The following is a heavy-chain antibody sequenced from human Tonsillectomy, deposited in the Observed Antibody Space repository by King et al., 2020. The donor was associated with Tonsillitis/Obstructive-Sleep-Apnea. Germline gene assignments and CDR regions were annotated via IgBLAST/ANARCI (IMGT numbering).Heavy chain of an antibody. CDR2: VSVRGGST. Sequence: VQLVESGGGSVQPGGSLRLFCAASGFTFSNHVMTWVRQAPGKGLEWISSVSVRGGSTLYADSVKGRFTISRDNSKNTLYLQMESLRVDDTAVYYCAKGPPDFWGLFDYWGQGTVVTV. V-gene: IGHV3-23*04. J-gene: IGHJ4*02. D-gene: IGHD3-3*01. CDR3: AKGPPDFWGLFDY. CDR1: GFTFSNHV.